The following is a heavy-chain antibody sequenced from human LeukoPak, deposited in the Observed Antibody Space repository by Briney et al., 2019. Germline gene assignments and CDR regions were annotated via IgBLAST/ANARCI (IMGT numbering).Heavy chain of an antibody. CDR2: VNPNSGGT. J-gene: IGHJ3*02. Sequence: GASVTVSFKSSGYTFTVYYMHWVRQAPGQGGEWMGWVNPNSGGTNYAQKFQGRVTITRDTSISTAYMQLSSLRSDDTAVYYCARKIGGEAFDIWGQGTMVTVSS. CDR1: GYTFTVYY. CDR3: ARKIGGEAFDI. V-gene: IGHV1-2*02. D-gene: IGHD3-10*01.